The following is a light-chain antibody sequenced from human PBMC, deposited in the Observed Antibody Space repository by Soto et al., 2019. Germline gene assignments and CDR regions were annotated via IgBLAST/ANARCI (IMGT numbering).Light chain of an antibody. CDR3: SSYTTSYFYV. J-gene: IGLJ1*01. CDR2: GVN. CDR1: GRDIGAYVY. Sequence: QSALTQPASVSGSPGQSITISCTGSGRDIGAYVYVSWYQQHPGKAPKLLIYGVNNRPSGVSYRFSASKSAFTASLTISGLQAEDEAHYYCSSYTTSYFYVFGPGTKVTVL. V-gene: IGLV2-14*01.